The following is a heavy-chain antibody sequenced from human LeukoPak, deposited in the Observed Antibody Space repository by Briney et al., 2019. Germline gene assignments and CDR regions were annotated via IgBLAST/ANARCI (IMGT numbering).Heavy chain of an antibody. CDR3: ARGGTTVTPGLLWFDP. J-gene: IGHJ5*02. Sequence: TSETLSLTCSVSGGYISSHYWSWIRQPPGKGLEWIGYIYYSGSTKYNPSLKSRVTISVDTSKNQFSLKLSSVTAADAAVYYCARGGTTVTPGLLWFDPWGQGTLVTVSS. D-gene: IGHD4-17*01. CDR1: GGYISSHY. V-gene: IGHV4-59*11. CDR2: IYYSGST.